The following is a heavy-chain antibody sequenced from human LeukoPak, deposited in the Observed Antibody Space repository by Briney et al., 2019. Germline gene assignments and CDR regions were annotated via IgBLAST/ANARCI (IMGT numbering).Heavy chain of an antibody. CDR2: INPCGGST. CDR3: GCVTGNGDCQCCYFYL. Sequence: ASVKLSFTSSGYTFTSNYMPWVRQAPGQGLEWMGIINPCGGSTTYAPNFQGRVTMTGDTFTSKVYMELSSLRSEDSAVYSCGCVTGNGDCQCCYFYLWGRGTLVTAAS. D-gene: IGHD2-21*02. CDR1: GYTFTSNY. J-gene: IGHJ2*01. V-gene: IGHV1-46*01.